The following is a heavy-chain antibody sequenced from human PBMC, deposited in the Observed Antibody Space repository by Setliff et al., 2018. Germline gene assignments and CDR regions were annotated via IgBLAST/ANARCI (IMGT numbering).Heavy chain of an antibody. CDR3: ARGGVAAAGKKGVFEH. J-gene: IGHJ4*02. V-gene: IGHV1-46*01. D-gene: IGHD6-13*01. CDR2: INTGGSSA. CDR1: GYIFTSYY. Sequence: ASVKVSCKASGYIFTSYYMYWVRQAPGQGLEWMGTINTGGSSASIVDQFQGRVTMTRDTSTSTVYMEVNSLRSDDTAVYFCARGGVAAAGKKGVFEHWGQGTLVTVS.